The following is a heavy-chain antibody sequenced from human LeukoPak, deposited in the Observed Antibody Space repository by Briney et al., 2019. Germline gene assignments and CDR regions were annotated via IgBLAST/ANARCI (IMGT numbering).Heavy chain of an antibody. Sequence: GGSLRLSCAASGFTFTTYGMHWVRQAPGKGLEWVACIYPDGNTKDYADSVKGRLPTSRDNSKNTLYLQMNSLRADDTAVYYCAKGGLVHRFAPWGQGTLVTVSS. CDR2: IYPDGNTK. CDR3: AKGGLVHRFAP. J-gene: IGHJ5*02. V-gene: IGHV3-30*02. CDR1: GFTFTTYG.